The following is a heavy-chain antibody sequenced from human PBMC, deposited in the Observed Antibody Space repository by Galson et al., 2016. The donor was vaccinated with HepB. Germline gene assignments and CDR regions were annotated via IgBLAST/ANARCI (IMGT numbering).Heavy chain of an antibody. CDR3: ARDSGTAAATGGWFDP. D-gene: IGHD6-13*01. CDR1: GGTFTNHR. J-gene: IGHJ5*02. CDR2: VIPLLDIA. Sequence: SVKVSCKASGGTFTNHRFSWVRQAPGQGLEWMGRVIPLLDIANYAHKFRGRVTITADKSTSTAYMELNNLGSEDTAVYYCARDSGTAAATGGWFDPWGQGTLVTDSS. V-gene: IGHV1-69*04.